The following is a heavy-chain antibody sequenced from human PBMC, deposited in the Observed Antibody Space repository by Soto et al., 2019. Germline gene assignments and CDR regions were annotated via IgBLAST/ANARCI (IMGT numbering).Heavy chain of an antibody. CDR1: GFTFDDYA. V-gene: IGHV3-9*01. Sequence: DVQLVESGGGLVQPGRSLRLSCAASGFTFDDYAMHWVRQAPGKGLEWVSGISWNSGNIVYADSVKGRFTTSRDNAKNSLYLQMNSLRAEDTALYYCAKTSRLLKYFDYWGQGTLVTVSS. CDR3: AKTSRLLKYFDY. CDR2: ISWNSGNI. D-gene: IGHD2-21*02. J-gene: IGHJ4*02.